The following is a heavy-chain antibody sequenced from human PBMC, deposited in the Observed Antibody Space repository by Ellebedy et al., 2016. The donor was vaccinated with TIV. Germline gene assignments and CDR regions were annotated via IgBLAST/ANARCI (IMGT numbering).Heavy chain of an antibody. CDR3: ARDSIDYCDKDCYYYFDY. CDR1: GFSFSDHS. J-gene: IGHJ4*02. Sequence: PGGSLRLSCVASGFSFSDHSMSWIRQAPGRGLEWVSSISTRPGYAYYGDSVKGRFTVSRDNAQNSLYLQMNSLRSEDTAVYYCARDSIDYCDKDCYYYFDYWGQGTLVTVSS. CDR2: ISTRPGYA. V-gene: IGHV3-21*01. D-gene: IGHD4-17*01.